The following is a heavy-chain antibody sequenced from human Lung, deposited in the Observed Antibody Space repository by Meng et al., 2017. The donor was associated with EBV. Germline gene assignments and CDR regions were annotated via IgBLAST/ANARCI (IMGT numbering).Heavy chain of an antibody. CDR1: GYTFNTYA. J-gene: IGHJ5*02. D-gene: IGHD2-2*01. V-gene: IGHV1-18*01. CDR3: ARARLGGYCSSTSCADNWFDP. CDR2: ISAYNGNT. Sequence: QVQLVQSGSELKKPGASVKVSCKASGYTFNTYAMNWVRPAPGQGLEWMGWISAYNGNTNYAQKLQGRVTMTTDTSTSTAYMELRSLRSDDTAVYYCARARLGGYCSSTSCADNWFDPWGQGTLVTVSS.